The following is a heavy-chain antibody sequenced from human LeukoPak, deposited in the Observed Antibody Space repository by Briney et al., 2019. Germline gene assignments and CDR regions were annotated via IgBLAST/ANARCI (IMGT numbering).Heavy chain of an antibody. CDR2: INTRGGSI. V-gene: IGHV1-46*01. Sequence: GASLKVSCKASGYTFTSYYIHWVRQAPGQGLDWMGIINTRGGSISYAQKFQGRVTMTRDTSTSTVYMELSSLRSEDTAVYYCARDAPDDSSGYYFDYWGQGTLVTVSS. J-gene: IGHJ4*02. CDR3: ARDAPDDSSGYYFDY. CDR1: GYTFTSYY. D-gene: IGHD3-22*01.